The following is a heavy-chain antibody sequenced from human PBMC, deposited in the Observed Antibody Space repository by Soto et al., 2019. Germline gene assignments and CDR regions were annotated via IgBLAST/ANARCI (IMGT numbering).Heavy chain of an antibody. CDR2: ISSSSSTI. V-gene: IGHV3-48*02. D-gene: IGHD3-3*01. CDR3: ATDVLRFLESSYYYYGMDV. Sequence: EVQLVESGGGLVQPGGSLRLSCAASGFTFSSYSMNWVRQAPGKGLEWGSYISSSSSTIYYADSVKGRFTISRDNAKNSLYLQMNSLRDEDTAVYYCATDVLRFLESSYYYYGMDVWGQGTTVTVSS. CDR1: GFTFSSYS. J-gene: IGHJ6*02.